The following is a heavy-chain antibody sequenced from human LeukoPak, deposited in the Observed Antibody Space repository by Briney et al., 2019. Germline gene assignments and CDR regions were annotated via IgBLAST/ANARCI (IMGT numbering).Heavy chain of an antibody. D-gene: IGHD3-22*01. CDR2: ISYDGSTK. Sequence: PGRSLRLSCAASGFTFSSYGMHWVRQAPGKGLEWVAVISYDGSTKYYEDSVKGRFTISRDNSKNTLYLQMNSLRAEDTAVYYCAKEGSSGYYYYFDYWGQGTLVTVSS. J-gene: IGHJ4*02. CDR3: AKEGSSGYYYYFDY. CDR1: GFTFSSYG. V-gene: IGHV3-30*18.